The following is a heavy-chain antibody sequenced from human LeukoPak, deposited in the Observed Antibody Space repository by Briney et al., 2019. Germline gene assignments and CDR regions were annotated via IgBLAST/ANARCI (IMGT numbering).Heavy chain of an antibody. CDR2: IYSGGSS. J-gene: IGHJ6*02. D-gene: IGHD3-10*01. CDR3: ATGDAVGYYHFYAMNV. CDR1: GFTVSSNY. Sequence: GGSLRLSCTASGFTVSSNYMSWVRQAPGKGLEWVSVIYSGGSSYYADSVKGRFTISRDNSKNTLYLQMNSLRPEDTSIYYCATGDAVGYYHFYAMNVWGQGTTVTVPS. V-gene: IGHV3-53*05.